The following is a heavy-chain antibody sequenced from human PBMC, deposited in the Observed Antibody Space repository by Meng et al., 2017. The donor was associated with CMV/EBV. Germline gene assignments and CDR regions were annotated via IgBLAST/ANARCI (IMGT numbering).Heavy chain of an antibody. CDR2: INPSGGST. Sequence: ASVKVPRKASGYTFTSYYMPWVRQAPGQGPEWMGIINPSGGSTSYAQKFQGRVTMTRDTSTSTVYMELSSLRSEDTAVYYCARVYCPKEYCSSTRGYYYYGMDVWGQGTTVTVSS. J-gene: IGHJ6*02. V-gene: IGHV1-46*01. D-gene: IGHD2-2*01. CDR1: GYTFTSYY. CDR3: ARVYCPKEYCSSTRGYYYYGMDV.